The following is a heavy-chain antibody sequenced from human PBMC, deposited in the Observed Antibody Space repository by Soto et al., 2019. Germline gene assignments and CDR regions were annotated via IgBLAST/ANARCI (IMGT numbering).Heavy chain of an antibody. CDR2: IHHSGSS. CDR3: ASTAMVEKSYYYYGMDV. CDR1: GYSISSDHY. Sequence: SETLSLTCAVSGYSISSDHYWGWIRQPPGKGLEWIGSIHHSGSSYNNPSLKGRLTISVDTSDNQFSLKLSSVTAADTAVYYCASTAMVEKSYYYYGMDVWGQGTTVTSP. V-gene: IGHV4-38-2*01. J-gene: IGHJ6*02. D-gene: IGHD5-18*01.